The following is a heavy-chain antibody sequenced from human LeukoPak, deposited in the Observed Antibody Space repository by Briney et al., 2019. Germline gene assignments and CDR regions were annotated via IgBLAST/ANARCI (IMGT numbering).Heavy chain of an antibody. CDR3: AKMNVLTGYYTPNFDF. Sequence: GGSLRLSCAASGFTFRSYAMSWVRQAPRKGLEWVSVVSGSGSSTDYADSVKGRFTISRDNSKNTLYLQMSSLSAEDTAVYYCAKMNVLTGYYTPNFDFWGQGILVTVSS. J-gene: IGHJ4*02. V-gene: IGHV3-23*01. CDR2: VSGSGSST. CDR1: GFTFRSYA. D-gene: IGHD3-9*01.